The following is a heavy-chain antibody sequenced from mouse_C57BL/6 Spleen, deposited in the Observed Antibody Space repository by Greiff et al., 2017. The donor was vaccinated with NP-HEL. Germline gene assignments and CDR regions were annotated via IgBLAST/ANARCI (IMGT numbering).Heavy chain of an antibody. V-gene: IGHV1-18*01. Sequence: EVQLQQSGPELVKPGASVKIPCKASGYTFTDYNMAWVKQSHGKSLEWIGDINPNNGGTIYNQKFKGKATLTVDKSSSTAYMGLRSLTSEDTAVYYCARRDSTGYEYFDYWGQGTTLTVSS. D-gene: IGHD3-2*02. CDR2: INPNNGGT. J-gene: IGHJ2*01. CDR1: GYTFTDYN. CDR3: ARRDSTGYEYFDY.